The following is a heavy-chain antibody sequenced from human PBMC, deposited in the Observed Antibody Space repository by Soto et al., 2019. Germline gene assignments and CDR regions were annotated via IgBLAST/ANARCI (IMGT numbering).Heavy chain of an antibody. CDR1: GFTFSNYA. Sequence: QVQLVESGGGVVQPGRSLRLSCAASGFTFSNYAMHWVRQAPGKGLEWVAVISKDGSNKYYADSAKSRFTISRYNSKNILYLEMNRLRTDETAVYYCARGRFWEYLLGAYWGQGALVTVSS. J-gene: IGHJ4*02. CDR2: ISKDGSNK. CDR3: ARGRFWEYLLGAY. V-gene: IGHV3-30-3*01. D-gene: IGHD3-3*01.